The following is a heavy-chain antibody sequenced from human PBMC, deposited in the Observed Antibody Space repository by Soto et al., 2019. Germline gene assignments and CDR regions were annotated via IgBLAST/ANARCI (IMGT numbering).Heavy chain of an antibody. D-gene: IGHD3-10*01. V-gene: IGHV3-30*04. CDR2: ISRDGTNK. CDR1: GFTFRSYA. Sequence: GSLLLSCAASGFTFRSYAIHWVRQAPGKGLEWVAVISRDGTNKYYVDSVKGRFTISRDNSKDTVYLKMNSLRDEDSAMFYCARSRSGAVADSFDFWGQGTLVTVSS. J-gene: IGHJ4*02. CDR3: ARSRSGAVADSFDF.